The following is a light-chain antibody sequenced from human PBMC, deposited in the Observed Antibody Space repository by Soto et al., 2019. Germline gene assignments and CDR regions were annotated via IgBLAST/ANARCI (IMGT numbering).Light chain of an antibody. CDR3: ATWDSSLSGVV. CDR2: DNN. Sequence: QSVLTQPPSVSAAPGQKVTISCSGSSSNIGNNYVSWYQQLPGTVPKLLIYDNNKRPSGIPDRFSGSKSGTSATLGITGLQTGDEADYYCATWDSSLSGVVFGGGTKLTVL. V-gene: IGLV1-51*01. CDR1: SSNIGNNY. J-gene: IGLJ2*01.